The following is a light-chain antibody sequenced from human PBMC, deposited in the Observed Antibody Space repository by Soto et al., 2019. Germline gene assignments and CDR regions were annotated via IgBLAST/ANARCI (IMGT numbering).Light chain of an antibody. CDR1: SSDVGGYNY. CDR2: DVS. CDR3: CSYAGSYTHV. V-gene: IGLV2-11*01. Sequence: QSVLTQPRSVSXSPGQSVTIXCTGTSSDVGGYNYVSWYQQHPGKAPKLMIYDVSKRPSGVPDRFSGSKSGNTASLTISGLQAEDEADYYCCSYAGSYTHVFGTGTKLTVL. J-gene: IGLJ1*01.